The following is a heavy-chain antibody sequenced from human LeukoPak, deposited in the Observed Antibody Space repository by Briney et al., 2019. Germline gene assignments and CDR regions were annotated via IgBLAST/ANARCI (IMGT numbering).Heavy chain of an antibody. V-gene: IGHV1-69*06. CDR3: ARGFEGSGNWFDP. D-gene: IGHD6-25*01. Sequence: ALVKVSCKASGGTFSSYAISWVRQAPGQGLEWMGGIIPIFGTANYAQKFQGRVTITADRSTSTAYMELSSLRSEDTAVYYCARGFEGSGNWFDPWGQGTLVTVSS. J-gene: IGHJ5*02. CDR2: IIPIFGTA. CDR1: GGTFSSYA.